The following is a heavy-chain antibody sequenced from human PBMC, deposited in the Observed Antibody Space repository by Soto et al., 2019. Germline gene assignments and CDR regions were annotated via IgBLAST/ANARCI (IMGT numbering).Heavy chain of an antibody. Sequence: QVQLQESGPGLVKPSQTLSLTCTVSGGSISSGGYYWSWIRQHPGKGLEWIGYIYYSGSTYYNPSLKSRVTKSVDTSKNQFSLNLSSVTAADTAVYYCARELRFGEDYYGMDVWGQATTVTVSS. CDR3: ARELRFGEDYYGMDV. CDR1: GGSISSGGYY. J-gene: IGHJ6*02. D-gene: IGHD3-10*01. V-gene: IGHV4-31*03. CDR2: IYYSGST.